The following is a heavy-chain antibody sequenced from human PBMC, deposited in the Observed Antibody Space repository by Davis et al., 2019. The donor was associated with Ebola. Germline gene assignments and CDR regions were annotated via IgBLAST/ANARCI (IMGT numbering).Heavy chain of an antibody. V-gene: IGHV4-34*01. CDR3: ALHCSSSTSCSSFDY. CDR1: SGSFSGYY. J-gene: IGHJ4*02. Sequence: SETLSLTCAVYSGSFSGYYWSWIRQPPGKGLEWIGEINHSGSTNYNPSLKGRVTVSVDTSKNQFSLKLSSVTAADTAVYYCALHCSSSTSCSSFDYWGQGTLVTVSS. CDR2: INHSGST. D-gene: IGHD2-2*01.